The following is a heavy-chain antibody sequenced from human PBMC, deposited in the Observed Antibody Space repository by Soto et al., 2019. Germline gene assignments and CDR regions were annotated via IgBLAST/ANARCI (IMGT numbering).Heavy chain of an antibody. Sequence: QVQLLQSGAEVQNPGASVKVSCKASGYTFTTYDINWVRKATGHGLEWMGWMSPNSGNTGYAQKFQDRVTMTSDTSINTAYMELRSLTFDDSAVYYCAAGPPGRSAWGSEWGQGTLVTVS. CDR3: AAGPPGRSAWGSE. D-gene: IGHD7-27*01. CDR2: MSPNSGNT. V-gene: IGHV1-8*01. CDR1: GYTFTTYD. J-gene: IGHJ4*02.